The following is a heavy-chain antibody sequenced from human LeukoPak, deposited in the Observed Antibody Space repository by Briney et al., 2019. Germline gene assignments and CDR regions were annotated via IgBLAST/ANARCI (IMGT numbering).Heavy chain of an antibody. V-gene: IGHV3-21*01. Sequence: AGGSLKLSFAASGFTFSSYSMTGFRQAPGKGLEWVPSIISSSSYIYYADSVKGRFTISRDNAKNSLYLQMNSLRAEDTAVYYCAREALSGWYGDDAFDIWGQGTMVTVSS. CDR2: IISSSSYI. CDR3: AREALSGWYGDDAFDI. J-gene: IGHJ3*02. CDR1: GFTFSSYS. D-gene: IGHD6-19*01.